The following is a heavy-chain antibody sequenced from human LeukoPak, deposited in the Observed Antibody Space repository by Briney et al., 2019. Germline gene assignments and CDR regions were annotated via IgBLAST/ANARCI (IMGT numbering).Heavy chain of an antibody. D-gene: IGHD3-9*01. CDR1: AFTFSNYA. Sequence: GRSLRLSCAASAFTFSNYAMSWVRQAPGKGLEWVSAITVSVVSIFYATSVKSRFTISRDNSKNTLYLQMNSLRAEDTAIYSCAKWGDYYVFTGCYDADYWGQGTLVTVSS. V-gene: IGHV3-23*01. J-gene: IGHJ4*02. CDR3: AKWGDYYVFTGCYDADY. CDR2: ITVSVVSI.